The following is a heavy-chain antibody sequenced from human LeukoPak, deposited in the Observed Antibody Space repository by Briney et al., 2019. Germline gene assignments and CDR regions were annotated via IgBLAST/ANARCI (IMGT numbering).Heavy chain of an antibody. J-gene: IGHJ4*02. V-gene: IGHV3-30-3*01. Sequence: GRSLRLSCAASGFTFSSYAMHWVRQAPGKGLEWVAVISYDGSNKYYADSVKGRFTISRDNSKNTLYLRMNSLRAGDTAVYYCARGGALDYWGQGTLVTVSS. CDR3: ARGGALDY. CDR1: GFTFSSYA. CDR2: ISYDGSNK.